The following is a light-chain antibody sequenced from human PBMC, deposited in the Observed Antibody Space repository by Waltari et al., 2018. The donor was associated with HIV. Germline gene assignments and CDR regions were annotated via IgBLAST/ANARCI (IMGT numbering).Light chain of an antibody. CDR2: EVT. Sequence: QSALTQPPSVSGSPGQSVTISCTGTSSDVGSYNRVSWYQQPPGTAPKLMIYEVTNRPSGVPERVSGSKSGNTASLTISGLQAEDEADYYCSSYASSSRVVFGGGTKLTVL. CDR1: SSDVGSYNR. V-gene: IGLV2-18*02. CDR3: SSYASSSRVV. J-gene: IGLJ2*01.